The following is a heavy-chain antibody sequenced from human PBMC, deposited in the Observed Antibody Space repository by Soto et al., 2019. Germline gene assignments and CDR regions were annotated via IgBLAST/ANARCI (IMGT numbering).Heavy chain of an antibody. V-gene: IGHV5-51*01. J-gene: IGHJ4*02. CDR1: GYSFSTYW. D-gene: IGHD6-13*01. CDR3: TRHEARRAAARRPFDY. CDR2: IYPGDSDT. Sequence: PGESLKISCEGSGYSFSTYWIAWVRQMPGKGLEWMGIIYPGDSDTTYSPSFQGHVTISVDKSINTAYLQWTSLKASDSAMYYCTRHEARRAAARRPFDYWGQGTRVTVS.